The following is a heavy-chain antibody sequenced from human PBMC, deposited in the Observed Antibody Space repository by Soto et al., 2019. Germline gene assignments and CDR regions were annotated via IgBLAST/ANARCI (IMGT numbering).Heavy chain of an antibody. J-gene: IGHJ4*02. CDR3: ARDLGAFNYGSAYFDY. Sequence: HPGGSLRLSCAPSGFTFSTYGMHWVRQAPGKGLEWVAVIWYDGSNQYYADSVKGRFTISRDNSKNMLYLQMNRLRAEDTAVYYCARDLGAFNYGSAYFDYWGQGTPVTVSS. CDR1: GFTFSTYG. D-gene: IGHD3-10*01. V-gene: IGHV3-33*01. CDR2: IWYDGSNQ.